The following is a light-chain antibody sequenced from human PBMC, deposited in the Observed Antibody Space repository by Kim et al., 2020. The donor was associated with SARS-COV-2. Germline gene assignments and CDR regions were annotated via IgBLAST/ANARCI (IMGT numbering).Light chain of an antibody. CDR3: QQYGDTPQNT. CDR1: HTVSKNW. Sequence: EIVLTQSPGTLSLSPGERVTLSCTASHTVSKNWLAWYQQKPGQPPRLLVYDASIRATGIPDRFSGSGSVTDFTLSIERPEPEDSAVYYCQQYGDTPQNTFGQGTKLEI. CDR2: DAS. V-gene: IGKV3-20*01. J-gene: IGKJ2*01.